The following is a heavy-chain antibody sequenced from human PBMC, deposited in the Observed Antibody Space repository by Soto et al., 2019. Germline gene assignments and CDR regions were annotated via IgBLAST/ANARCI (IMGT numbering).Heavy chain of an antibody. CDR1: GFTFSSYG. D-gene: IGHD2-15*01. Sequence: QVQLVESGGGVVQPGRSLRLSCAASGFTFSSYGMHWVRQAPGKGLEWVAVIWYDGSNKYYADSVKGRFTISRDNSXNXLSXQMNSLRAEDTAVYYCARDARVVVAARVYYYGMDVWGQGTTVTVSS. CDR3: ARDARVVVAARVYYYGMDV. CDR2: IWYDGSNK. J-gene: IGHJ6*02. V-gene: IGHV3-33*01.